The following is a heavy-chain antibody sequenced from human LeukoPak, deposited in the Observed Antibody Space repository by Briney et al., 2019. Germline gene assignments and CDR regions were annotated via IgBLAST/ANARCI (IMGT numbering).Heavy chain of an antibody. D-gene: IGHD2-2*01. CDR2: IIPIFGTA. Sequence: ASVKVSCKASGGTFSSYAISWVRQAPGQGLEWMGGIIPIFGTANYAQKFQGRVTITADESTSTAYMELSSLRSEDTAVYYCARDRRGFAYCSSTSWYGFDYWGQGTLVTVSS. J-gene: IGHJ4*02. CDR3: ARDRRGFAYCSSTSWYGFDY. V-gene: IGHV1-69*13. CDR1: GGTFSSYA.